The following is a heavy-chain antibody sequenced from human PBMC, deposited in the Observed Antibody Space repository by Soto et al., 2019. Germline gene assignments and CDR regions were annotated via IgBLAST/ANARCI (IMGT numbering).Heavy chain of an antibody. CDR2: ISYDGSNK. V-gene: IGHV3-30*18. CDR3: AKDGGQWLATFDY. CDR1: GFTFSSYG. D-gene: IGHD6-19*01. J-gene: IGHJ4*02. Sequence: QVQLVESGGGVVQPGRSLRLYCAASGFTFSSYGMHWVRQAPGKGLEWVAVISYDGSNKYYADSVKGRFTISRDNSKNTLYLQMNSLRAEDTAVYYCAKDGGQWLATFDYWGQGTLVTVSS.